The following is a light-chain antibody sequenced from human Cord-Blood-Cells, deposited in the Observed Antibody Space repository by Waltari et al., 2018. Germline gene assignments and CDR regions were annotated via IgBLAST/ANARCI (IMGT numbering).Light chain of an antibody. V-gene: IGKV1-39*01. CDR1: QSISSY. CDR3: QQSYNTPIT. J-gene: IGKJ5*01. Sequence: DIQMTQSPSSLSASVGERVTLTCRASQSISSYLNWYQQKPGKAPKLLIYAASSLQSGVPSRFSGSGSGTDFTLTISSLQPEDFATYYCQQSYNTPITLGQGTRLEIK. CDR2: AAS.